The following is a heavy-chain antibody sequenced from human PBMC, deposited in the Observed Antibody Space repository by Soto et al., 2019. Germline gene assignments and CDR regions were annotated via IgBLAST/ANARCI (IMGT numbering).Heavy chain of an antibody. V-gene: IGHV3-21*01. D-gene: IGHD3-22*01. Sequence: EVQLVESGGGLVKPGGSLRLSCAASGFTFSSYSMNWVRQAPGKGLEWVSSISSSSSYIYYADSVKGRFTISRDNAKNPLYLHIHILTAEDTAVFYCARLMCYDSSGYYCYWGQGTLVTVSS. CDR2: ISSSSSYI. CDR1: GFTFSSYS. J-gene: IGHJ4*02. CDR3: ARLMCYDSSGYYCY.